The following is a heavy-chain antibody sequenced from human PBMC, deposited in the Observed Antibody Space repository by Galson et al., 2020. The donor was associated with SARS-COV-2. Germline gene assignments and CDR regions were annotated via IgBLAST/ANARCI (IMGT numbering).Heavy chain of an antibody. CDR3: ARDAGGMDV. J-gene: IGHJ6*02. V-gene: IGHV3-21*01. CDR2: ISYASDYI. CDR1: GFSFNKYN. Sequence: GESLKISCAGSGFSFNKYNMEWVRQAPGKGLEWVSSISYASDYISYADSVTGRFTVSRDNAQNSMFLQMNNLRAEDTAIYYCARDAGGMDVWGQGTTVTVSS.